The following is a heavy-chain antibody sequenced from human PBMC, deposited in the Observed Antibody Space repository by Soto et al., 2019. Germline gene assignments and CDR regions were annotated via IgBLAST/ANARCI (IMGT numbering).Heavy chain of an antibody. CDR2: MNPTSGNT. CDR1: GYTFTSYD. D-gene: IGHD3-9*01. J-gene: IGHJ4*02. CDR3: ARGLLLYFAWLSALEDFDY. Sequence: QVQLVQSGAEVKKPGASVKVSCKASGYTFTSYDINWVRQATGQGLEWMGWMNPTSGNTGYSQKFQVIVTMTRNTSISIAYMELSSLRYEDTAVYYCARGLLLYFAWLSALEDFDYWGQGTLVTVSS. V-gene: IGHV1-8*01.